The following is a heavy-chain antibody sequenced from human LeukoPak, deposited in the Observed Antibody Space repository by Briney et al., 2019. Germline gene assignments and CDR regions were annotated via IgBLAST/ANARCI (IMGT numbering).Heavy chain of an antibody. V-gene: IGHV3-74*01. J-gene: IGHJ4*02. CDR1: GFTFSSYW. CDR3: ARANYGDYLDY. Sequence: GGSLRLSCAASGFTFSSYWMHWVRQAPGKGLVWVSRINTDGVSTTYADSVKGRFTISRDNSKNTLYLQMNSLRAEDTAVYYCARANYGDYLDYWGQGTLVTVSS. CDR2: INTDGVST. D-gene: IGHD4-17*01.